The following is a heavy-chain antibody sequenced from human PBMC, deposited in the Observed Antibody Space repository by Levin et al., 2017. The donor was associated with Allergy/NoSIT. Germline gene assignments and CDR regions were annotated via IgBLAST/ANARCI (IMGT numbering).Heavy chain of an antibody. J-gene: IGHJ5*02. CDR3: GREPRGASSWPHCDR. V-gene: IGHV3-33*01. CDR2: ISYDGSNK. D-gene: IGHD6-13*01. Sequence: GESLKISCAASGFTFSTYGVHWVRQPPGKGLEWVAGISYDGSNKYYADSVKGRFSISRDNSKNTPYLQMTSLGADDTAVFYCGREPRGASSWPHCDRWGQGALVTVSS. CDR1: GFTFSTYG.